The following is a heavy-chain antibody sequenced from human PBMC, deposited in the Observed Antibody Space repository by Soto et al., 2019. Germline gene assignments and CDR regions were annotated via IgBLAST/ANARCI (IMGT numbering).Heavy chain of an antibody. CDR2: MNPNSGNT. V-gene: IGHV1-8*01. Sequence: ASVKVSCKASGSTVTNYDINWVRHATGQGLEWMGWMNPNSGNTGYAQKFHGRVTMTRNTSISTAYMELSSLRSEDTAVYYCARGYALDVWGQGTTVTVSS. J-gene: IGHJ6*02. CDR1: GSTVTNYD. CDR3: ARGYALDV.